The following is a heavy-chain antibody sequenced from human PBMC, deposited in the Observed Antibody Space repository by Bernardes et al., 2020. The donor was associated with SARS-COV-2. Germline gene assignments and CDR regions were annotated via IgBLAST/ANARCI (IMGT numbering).Heavy chain of an antibody. CDR1: AFTFSDYY. J-gene: IGHJ4*02. D-gene: IGHD6-13*01. V-gene: IGHV3-11*01. Sequence: GGSLRLSCEASAFTFSDYYMSWIRQAPGKGLEWLSYISSSSDIIYYADSVKGRFTISRDNSKNSLYLQMYSLRAEDTAVYYCAGSIATADNYFDYWGQGTLVTVSS. CDR2: ISSSSDII. CDR3: AGSIATADNYFDY.